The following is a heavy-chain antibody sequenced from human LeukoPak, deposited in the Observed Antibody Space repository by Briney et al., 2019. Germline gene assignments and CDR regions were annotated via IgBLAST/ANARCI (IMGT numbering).Heavy chain of an antibody. CDR3: ARAHPVPLYSSSPVHSNTNWFDP. CDR2: INPNSGGT. V-gene: IGHV1-2*02. J-gene: IGHJ5*02. CDR1: GYTFTSYY. D-gene: IGHD6-6*01. Sequence: ASVKVSCKASGYTFTSYYMHWVRQAPGQGLEWMGWINPNSGGTNYAQKFQGRVTMTRDTSISTAYIELSRLRSDDTAVYYCARAHPVPLYSSSPVHSNTNWFDPWGQGTLVTVSS.